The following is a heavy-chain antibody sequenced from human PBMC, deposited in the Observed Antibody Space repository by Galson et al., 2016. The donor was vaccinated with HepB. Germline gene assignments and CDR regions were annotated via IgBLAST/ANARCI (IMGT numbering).Heavy chain of an antibody. CDR1: GGSISNNYW. D-gene: IGHD1/OR15-1a*01. CDR3: ATAPVGCSWNSCYLHY. Sequence: ETLSLTCAVSGGSISNNYWCNWVRQPPGKGLEWIAEIHPDGRTNYNPSLKSRVTLPVDKSNNQFSLKLTSATAADTAVYCCATAPVGCSWNSCYLHYGGQGIMVTVSS. V-gene: IGHV4-4*01. CDR2: IHPDGRT. J-gene: IGHJ4*02.